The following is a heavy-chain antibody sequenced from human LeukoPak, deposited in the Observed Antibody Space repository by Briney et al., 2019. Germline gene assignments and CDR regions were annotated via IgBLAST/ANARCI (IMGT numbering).Heavy chain of an antibody. Sequence: KASETLSLTCTVSGGSISNYYWSWIRQPPGKGLEWIGYIYYSGSTDYNPSLKSRVTISVDTSKNQFSLKLSSVTAADTAVYYCARKNGYFDYWGQGTLVTVSS. V-gene: IGHV4-59*01. J-gene: IGHJ4*02. D-gene: IGHD1-1*01. CDR1: GGSISNYY. CDR2: IYYSGST. CDR3: ARKNGYFDY.